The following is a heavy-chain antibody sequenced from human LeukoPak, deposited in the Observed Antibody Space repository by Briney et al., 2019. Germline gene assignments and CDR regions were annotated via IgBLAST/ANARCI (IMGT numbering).Heavy chain of an antibody. D-gene: IGHD1-26*01. V-gene: IGHV1-18*01. CDR2: ISACNGNT. Sequence: GASVKVSCTASGYTFTSYGISWVRQAPGQGLEWMGWISACNGNTNYAQKLQGRVTMTTDTSTSTAYMELRSLRSDDTAVYYCARDPIVGAIYYYYGMDVWGQGTTVTVSS. CDR1: GYTFTSYG. J-gene: IGHJ6*02. CDR3: ARDPIVGAIYYYYGMDV.